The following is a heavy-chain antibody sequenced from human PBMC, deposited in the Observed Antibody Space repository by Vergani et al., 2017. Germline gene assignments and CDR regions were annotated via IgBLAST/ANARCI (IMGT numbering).Heavy chain of an antibody. D-gene: IGHD2-15*01. CDR1: GGSFSGYY. CDR2: INHSVST. Sequence: QVQLQQWGAGLLKPSETLSLTCAVYGGSFSGYYWSWIRQPPGKGLEWIGEINHSVSTNYNPSLKSRVTISVDTSKNLFSLKLSSVTAADTAVYYCARVDCSGGSCSYYYYYYGMDVWGQGTTVTVSS. J-gene: IGHJ6*02. V-gene: IGHV4-34*01. CDR3: ARVDCSGGSCSYYYYYYGMDV.